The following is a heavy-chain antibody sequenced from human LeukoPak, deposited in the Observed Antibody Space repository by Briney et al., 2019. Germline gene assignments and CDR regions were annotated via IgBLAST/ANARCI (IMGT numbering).Heavy chain of an antibody. CDR1: GFTFSSYN. D-gene: IGHD1-26*01. CDR2: ITSSGSYI. V-gene: IGHV3-21*01. Sequence: GGSLRLSCAASGFTFSSYNMNWVRQAPGKGLEWVSSITSSGSYIYYADSVKGRFTISRDNTKNSLYLQMNSLRAEDTAVYYCARDPYSGSYGDYYYYYMDLWGQGTTVTISS. J-gene: IGHJ6*03. CDR3: ARDPYSGSYGDYYYYYMDL.